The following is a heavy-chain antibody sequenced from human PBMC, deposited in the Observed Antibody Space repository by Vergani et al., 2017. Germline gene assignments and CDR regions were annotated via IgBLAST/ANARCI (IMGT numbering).Heavy chain of an antibody. CDR1: GFTFSTYD. V-gene: IGHV3-13*01. D-gene: IGHD2-8*01. CDR3: ARGYCTNSICRGKVDS. Sequence: EVQLVESGGGLVQPGGSLRLSCAASGFTFSTYDMHWVRQATGKGLEWVSAIGTAGDTYYPGSVKGRFTISRENAKNSLYLQMNGLRAGDTAVYYCARGYCTNSICRGKVDSWGQGTLVTVSS. CDR2: IGTAGDT. J-gene: IGHJ4*02.